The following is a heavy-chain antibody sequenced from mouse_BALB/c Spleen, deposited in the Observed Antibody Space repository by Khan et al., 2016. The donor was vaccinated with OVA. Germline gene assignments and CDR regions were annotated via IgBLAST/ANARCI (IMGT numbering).Heavy chain of an antibody. Sequence: QVQLKESGPGLVAPSQSLSITCTVSGFSLSSNGLSWVRQPPGKGLEWLGVIWGDGSTNYHSTLKSRLIISKDNSKSQVFLKLNSLQTDDTTTYYCAKFTPDYYSMDYWGQGTSVTVSS. CDR2: IWGDGST. J-gene: IGHJ4*01. CDR3: AKFTPDYYSMDY. D-gene: IGHD1-1*01. CDR1: GFSLSSNG. V-gene: IGHV2-3*01.